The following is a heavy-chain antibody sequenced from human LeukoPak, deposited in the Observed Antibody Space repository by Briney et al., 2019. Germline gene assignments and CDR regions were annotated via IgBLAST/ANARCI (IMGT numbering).Heavy chain of an antibody. CDR1: GFTFSSYS. CDR2: MSSSSSYI. V-gene: IGHV3-21*01. Sequence: GGSLRLSCAASGFTFSSYSMNWVRQAPGKGLEWVSSMSSSSSYIYYAGSVKGRFTISRDNAKNSLYLQMNSLRAEDTAVYYCARDPHGSGPYYYYGMDVWGQGTTVTVSS. J-gene: IGHJ6*02. CDR3: ARDPHGSGPYYYYGMDV. D-gene: IGHD3-10*01.